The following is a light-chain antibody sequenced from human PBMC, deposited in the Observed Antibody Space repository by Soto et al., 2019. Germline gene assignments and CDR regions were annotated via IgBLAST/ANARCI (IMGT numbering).Light chain of an antibody. CDR1: QKISGY. CDR3: LPRSNLPWT. Sequence: DIVLTQSPATLSLSPGQRATLSCRASQKISGYLAWYQQKPGQAPRLLIYDASNRATGIPVRFSGSGSGTDYTLTVSSLMPEDFAVYYCLPRSNLPWTFGQGTKV. V-gene: IGKV3-11*01. J-gene: IGKJ1*01. CDR2: DAS.